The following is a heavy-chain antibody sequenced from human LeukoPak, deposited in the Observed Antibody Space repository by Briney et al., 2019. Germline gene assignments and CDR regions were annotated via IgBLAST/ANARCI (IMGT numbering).Heavy chain of an antibody. V-gene: IGHV3-23*01. Sequence: GGSPRLSCAASGFTFSSYAMSWVRQAPGKGLEWVSAISGSGGSTYYADSVKGRFTISRDNSKNTLYLQMNSLRAEDTAVYYCAKYPQVLLWFGELYYWGQGTLVTVSS. CDR1: GFTFSSYA. J-gene: IGHJ4*02. CDR2: ISGSGGST. D-gene: IGHD3-10*01. CDR3: AKYPQVLLWFGELYY.